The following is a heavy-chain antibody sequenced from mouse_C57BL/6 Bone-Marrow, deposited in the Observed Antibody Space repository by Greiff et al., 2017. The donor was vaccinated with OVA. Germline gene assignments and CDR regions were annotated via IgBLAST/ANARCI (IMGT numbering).Heavy chain of an antibody. V-gene: IGHV1-15*01. CDR3: TRADYFDY. Sequence: QVQLQQPGAELVRPGASVTLSCKASGYTFTDYEMHWVKQTPVHGLEWIGAIDPETGGTAYNQKFKGKAILTADKSSSTAYLQLRSLTSEDSAVNYCTRADYFDYWGQGTTLTVSS. CDR1: GYTFTDYE. CDR2: IDPETGGT. J-gene: IGHJ2*01.